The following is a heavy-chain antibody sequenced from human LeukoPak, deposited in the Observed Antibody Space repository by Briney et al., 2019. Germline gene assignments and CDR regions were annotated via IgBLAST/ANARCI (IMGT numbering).Heavy chain of an antibody. D-gene: IGHD6-13*01. CDR2: IFYSGST. CDR1: GFTFSSYS. V-gene: IGHV4-59*12. J-gene: IGHJ6*02. Sequence: KPGGSLRLSCAASGFTFSSYSMNWVRQPPGKGLEWIGNIFYSGSTYYNPSLQSRVTISVDTSQNQFSLTLSSVTAADTAVYFCARAHSIASYYYGVDVWGQGTTVTVSS. CDR3: ARAHSIASYYYGVDV.